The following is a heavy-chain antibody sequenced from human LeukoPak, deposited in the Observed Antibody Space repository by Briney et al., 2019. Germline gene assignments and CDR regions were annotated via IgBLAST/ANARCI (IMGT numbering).Heavy chain of an antibody. CDR1: GGSISSYY. J-gene: IGHJ6*03. CDR2: IYTSGST. D-gene: IGHD3-3*01. Sequence: PSETLSLTCTVSGGSISSYYWSWIRQPAGKGLEWIGRIYTSGSTNYNPSLKSRVTMSVDTSKNQFSLKLSSVTAADTAVYYCARVPTPQTYYDFWSGYSNYYYYYYMDVWGKGTTVTVSS. CDR3: ARVPTPQTYYDFWSGYSNYYYYYYMDV. V-gene: IGHV4-4*07.